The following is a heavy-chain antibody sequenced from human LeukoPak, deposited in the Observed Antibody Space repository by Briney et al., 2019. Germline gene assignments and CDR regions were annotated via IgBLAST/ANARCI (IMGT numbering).Heavy chain of an antibody. V-gene: IGHV3-21*01. J-gene: IGHJ6*03. Sequence: GGSLRLSCAASGFTFSSYSMNWVRQAPGKGLEWVSSISSSNSYIYYADSVKGRFTISRDNAKNSLYLQMNSLRAEDTAVYYCARDVLGVAAAGTNYYYYMDVWGKGTTVTVSS. CDR3: ARDVLGVAAAGTNYYYYMDV. CDR1: GFTFSSYS. CDR2: ISSSNSYI. D-gene: IGHD6-13*01.